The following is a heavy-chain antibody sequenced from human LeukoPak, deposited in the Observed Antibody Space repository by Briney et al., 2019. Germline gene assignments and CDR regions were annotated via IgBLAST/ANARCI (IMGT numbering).Heavy chain of an antibody. CDR2: INGDGTTT. CDR1: GFTLSTHW. D-gene: IGHD1-26*01. Sequence: GGSLRLSCAASGFTLSTHWMHWVRQAPGKGLVWVSRINGDGTTTSYADSVKGRFTISRVNAKSTLYLEMDSLRAEDTAIYYCARRWYTGTYYYFALWGEGALVTVSS. J-gene: IGHJ4*02. CDR3: ARRWYTGTYYYFAL. V-gene: IGHV3-74*01.